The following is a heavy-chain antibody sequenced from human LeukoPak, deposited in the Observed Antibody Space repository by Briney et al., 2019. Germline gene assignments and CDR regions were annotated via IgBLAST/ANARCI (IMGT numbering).Heavy chain of an antibody. V-gene: IGHV4-4*07. J-gene: IGHJ6*02. CDR3: ARGQRMDV. CDR2: IYTSGNT. D-gene: IGHD5-24*01. Sequence: SETLSLTCAVSGGFITSYYWTWIRQPAGKGLEWIGRIYTSGNTNYNPSLKSRVTMSLDTSKNQLSLKLSSVTAADTAVYYCARGQRMDVWGQGTTVTVSS. CDR1: GGFITSYY.